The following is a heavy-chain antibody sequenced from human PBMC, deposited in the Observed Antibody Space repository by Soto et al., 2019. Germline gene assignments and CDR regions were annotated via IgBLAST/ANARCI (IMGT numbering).Heavy chain of an antibody. CDR2: ISAYNGNT. CDR1: GYTFTSYG. D-gene: IGHD2-2*01. Sequence: GASVKVSCKASGYTFTSYGISWVRQAPGQGLEWMGWISAYNGNTNYAQKHQGRVTMTTDTSTSTAYMELRSLRSDDTAVYYCARPQGYCSSTSCYAMTRIYYYYGMDVWGQGTTVTVSS. CDR3: ARPQGYCSSTSCYAMTRIYYYYGMDV. J-gene: IGHJ6*02. V-gene: IGHV1-18*01.